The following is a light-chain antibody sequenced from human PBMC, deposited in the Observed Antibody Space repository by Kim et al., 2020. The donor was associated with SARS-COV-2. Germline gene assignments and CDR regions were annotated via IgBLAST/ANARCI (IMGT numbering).Light chain of an antibody. CDR1: TSDVGGHSY. J-gene: IGLJ1*01. CDR2: EVT. CDR3: CSYTNTYTFV. V-gene: IGLV2-14*01. Sequence: QSVLTQPASVSGSPGQSITISCTGTTSDVGGHSYVSWYQQHPGKTPKVMIYEVTKRPSGVSNRFSGSKSGNTAALTISGLQADDEADYYCCSYTNTYTFVFGTGTKVTVL.